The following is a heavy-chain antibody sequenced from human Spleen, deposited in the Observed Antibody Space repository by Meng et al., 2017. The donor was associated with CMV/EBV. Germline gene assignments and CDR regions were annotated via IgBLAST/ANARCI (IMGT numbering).Heavy chain of an antibody. CDR3: ARDSYYYGMDG. J-gene: IGHJ6*02. Sequence: ASVKVSCKAPGYKFSAYGLSWVRQATGQGLEWMGWISGYNGNTKYSQKLQGRVTFTADTSTATAYMDPRSLRSDDTAVYYCARDSYYYGMDGWGQGTTVTVSS. CDR1: GYKFSAYG. V-gene: IGHV1-18*01. CDR2: ISGYNGNT.